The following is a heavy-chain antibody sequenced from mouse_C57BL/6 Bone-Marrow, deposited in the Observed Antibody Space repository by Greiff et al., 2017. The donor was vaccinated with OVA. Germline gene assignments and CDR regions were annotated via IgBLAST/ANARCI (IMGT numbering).Heavy chain of an antibody. D-gene: IGHD1-2*01. V-gene: IGHV1-69*01. CDR2: IDPSDSYP. CDR3: ARGELRPWYFDV. J-gene: IGHJ1*03. Sequence: VQLQQPGAELVMPGASVKLSCKASGYTFTSYWMHWVKQRPGQGLEWIGEIDPSDSYPNYNQQFKGKSTLTVDKSSSTAYMQLSSLTSEDSAVYYCARGELRPWYFDVWGTGTTVTVSS. CDR1: GYTFTSYW.